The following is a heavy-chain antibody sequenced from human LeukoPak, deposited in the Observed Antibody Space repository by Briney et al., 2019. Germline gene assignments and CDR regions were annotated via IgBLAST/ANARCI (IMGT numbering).Heavy chain of an antibody. V-gene: IGHV4-39*07. J-gene: IGHJ6*03. CDR2: IYYSGST. CDR1: GGSISSNSYY. Sequence: PSETLSLTCTVSGGSISSNSYYWGWIRQPPGKGLEWIGSIYYSGSTYYNPSLKSRVTISVDTSKNQFSLKLSSVTAADTAVYYCAREYRAAAGSYYYYMDVWGKGTTVTVSS. CDR3: AREYRAAAGSYYYYMDV. D-gene: IGHD6-13*01.